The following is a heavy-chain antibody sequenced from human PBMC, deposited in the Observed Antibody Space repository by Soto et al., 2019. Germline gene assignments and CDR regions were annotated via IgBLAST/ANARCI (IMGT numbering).Heavy chain of an antibody. J-gene: IGHJ6*02. CDR3: AKDYPTGGMDV. CDR1: GFTFSSYG. Sequence: PGGSLRLSCAASGFTFSSYGMHWVRQAPGKGLEWVAVISYDGSNKYYADSVKGRFTISRDNSKNTLYLQMNSLRAEDTAVYYCAKDYPTGGMDVWGQGTTVTVSS. V-gene: IGHV3-30*18. CDR2: ISYDGSNK.